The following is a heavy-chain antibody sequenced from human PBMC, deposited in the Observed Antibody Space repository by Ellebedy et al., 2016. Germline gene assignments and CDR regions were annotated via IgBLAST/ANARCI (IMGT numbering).Heavy chain of an antibody. CDR2: IFSDGNT. V-gene: IGHV3-53*01. CDR3: ARGVGSGLFDP. D-gene: IGHD2-15*01. J-gene: IGHJ5*02. Sequence: GESLKISCAASGFTVSTNYMKWVRQAPGKGLEWVSAIFSDGNTYYADSVKGRFTISRGNSKNTLYLQMNSLRAEDTAVYYCARGVGSGLFDPWGQGTLVTVSS. CDR1: GFTVSTNY.